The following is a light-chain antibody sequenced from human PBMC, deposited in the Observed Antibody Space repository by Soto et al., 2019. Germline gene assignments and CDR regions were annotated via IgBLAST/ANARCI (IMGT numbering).Light chain of an antibody. CDR3: MQGTHWPLT. Sequence: DVVVTQSPLSLPVTLGQPASISCRSSQSLVYSEGNTYLNWFQQRPGQSPRRLIYQVSTRDSGVPDRFSGSGSGTEFTLKISRVEAEDVGVYYCMQGTHWPLTFGGGTKVEIK. CDR1: QSLVYSEGNTY. J-gene: IGKJ4*01. CDR2: QVS. V-gene: IGKV2-30*01.